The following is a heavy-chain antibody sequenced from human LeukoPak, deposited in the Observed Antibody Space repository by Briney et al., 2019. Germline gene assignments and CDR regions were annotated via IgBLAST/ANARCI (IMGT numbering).Heavy chain of an antibody. V-gene: IGHV3-74*01. CDR2: INSDGTST. J-gene: IGHJ4*02. Sequence: GGSLRLSCAASGFIFDDYAMHWVRQAPGKGLVCVSRINSDGTSTVYADSVKGRFTISRDNAKNTVYLQMSGLGVDDTAVYYCARDNYYSIDYWGQGTLVTVSS. CDR3: ARDNYYSIDY. D-gene: IGHD1-26*01. CDR1: GFIFDDYA.